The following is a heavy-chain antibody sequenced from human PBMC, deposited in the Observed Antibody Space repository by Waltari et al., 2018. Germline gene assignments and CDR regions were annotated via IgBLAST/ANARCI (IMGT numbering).Heavy chain of an antibody. CDR3: ARDLAVTLPLDGMDV. CDR2: INPNSGGT. D-gene: IGHD4-4*01. Sequence: QVQLVQSGAEVKKPGASVKVSCKASGYTFTGYYMHWVRQAPGQGLEWMGWINPNSGGTNYAQKCQGRVTMTRDTSISTAYMELSRLRSDDTAVYYCARDLAVTLPLDGMDVWGQGTTVTVSS. J-gene: IGHJ6*02. V-gene: IGHV1-2*02. CDR1: GYTFTGYY.